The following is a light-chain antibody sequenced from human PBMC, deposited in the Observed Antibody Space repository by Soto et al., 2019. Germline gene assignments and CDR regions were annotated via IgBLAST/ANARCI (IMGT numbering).Light chain of an antibody. V-gene: IGLV1-44*01. CDR1: SSNIGSNT. CDR3: ATWDDDLNANV. J-gene: IGLJ1*01. CDR2: SSN. Sequence: QLVLTQPPSASGTPGQRVIISCSGSSSNIGSNTVNWYQHLPGTAPKLLIYSSNQRPSGVPDRFSGSKSGTSASLAISGLQSEDEADYYCATWDDDLNANVFGTGTKVTVL.